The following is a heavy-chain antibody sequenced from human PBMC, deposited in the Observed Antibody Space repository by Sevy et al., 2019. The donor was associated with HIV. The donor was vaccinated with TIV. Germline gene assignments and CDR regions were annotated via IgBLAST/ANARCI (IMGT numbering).Heavy chain of an antibody. D-gene: IGHD6-19*01. CDR1: GFTFSIYA. J-gene: IGHJ4*02. Sequence: GGSLRLSCAASGFTFSIYAMSWVRQAPGKGLEWVSAISGGGGSTYYADSVKGRFTIDRDNSKNTLYLKRNSLRAEDTAVYYCAKGRGYSSGWVAFDYWGQGTLVTVSS. CDR3: AKGRGYSSGWVAFDY. V-gene: IGHV3-23*01. CDR2: ISGGGGST.